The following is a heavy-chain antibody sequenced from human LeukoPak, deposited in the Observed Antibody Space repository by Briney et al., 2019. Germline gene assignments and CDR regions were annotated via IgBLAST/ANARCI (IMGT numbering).Heavy chain of an antibody. CDR2: ISSSSSTI. CDR1: GFTFSSYS. D-gene: IGHD5-24*01. Sequence: GRSLRLSCAASGFTFSSYSMNWVRQAPGKGLEWVSYISSSSSTIYYADSVKGRFTISRDNAKNSLYLQMNSLRAEDTAVYYCARDGGWAFDIWGQGTMVTVSS. V-gene: IGHV3-48*01. J-gene: IGHJ3*02. CDR3: ARDGGWAFDI.